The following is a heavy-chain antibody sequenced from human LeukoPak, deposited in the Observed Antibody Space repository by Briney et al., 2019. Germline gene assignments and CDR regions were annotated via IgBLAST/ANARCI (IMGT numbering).Heavy chain of an antibody. Sequence: SETLSLTCTVSGGSISSSSYYWGWIRQPPGQGLEWIGSIYYSGSTYYNPSLKSRVTISVDTSKNQFSLKLSSVTAADTAVYYCARRSLRESLFDYWGQGTLVTVSS. CDR3: ARRSLRESLFDY. CDR1: GGSISSSSYY. CDR2: IYYSGST. J-gene: IGHJ4*02. V-gene: IGHV4-39*01. D-gene: IGHD5-12*01.